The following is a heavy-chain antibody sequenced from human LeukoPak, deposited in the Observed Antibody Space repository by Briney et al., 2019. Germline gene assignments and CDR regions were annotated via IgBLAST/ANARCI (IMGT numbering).Heavy chain of an antibody. D-gene: IGHD2-15*01. CDR1: GGSFSGYY. CDR2: INHSGST. J-gene: IGHJ4*02. Sequence: SETLSLTCAVYGGSFSGYYWSWIRQPPGKGLEWIGEINHSGSTNYNPSLKSRVTISVDTSKNQFSLKLSSVTAADTAVYYCARGIGGGNKTNFDYWGQGTLVTVSS. CDR3: ARGIGGGNKTNFDY. V-gene: IGHV4-34*01.